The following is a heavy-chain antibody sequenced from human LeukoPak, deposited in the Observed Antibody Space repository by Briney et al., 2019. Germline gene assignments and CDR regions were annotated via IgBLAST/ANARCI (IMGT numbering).Heavy chain of an antibody. CDR3: ARGGGGGYDYERIFDY. CDR2: IYYTGST. D-gene: IGHD5-12*01. J-gene: IGHJ4*02. V-gene: IGHV4-31*03. CDR1: GDSINSGGNY. Sequence: KTSETLSLTCTVSGDSINSGGNYWSWFRQHPGKGLEWIGYIYYTGSTFYNPTLRSRVTISGDTSKNQFSLKLSSVTAADTAVYYCARGGGGGYDYERIFDYWGQGALVTVSS.